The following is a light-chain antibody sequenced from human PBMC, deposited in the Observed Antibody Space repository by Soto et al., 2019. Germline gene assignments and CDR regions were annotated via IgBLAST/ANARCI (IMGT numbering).Light chain of an antibody. Sequence: DIQMTQSPSTLSASVGDRVTITCRALQSISSWLAWYQQKPGKAPKLLIYKASSLESGVPSRFSGSGSGTEFTLTISSLQPDDFATYYCQQYNSYPMYTFGQGTKLEIK. V-gene: IGKV1-5*03. CDR2: KAS. CDR3: QQYNSYPMYT. CDR1: QSISSW. J-gene: IGKJ2*01.